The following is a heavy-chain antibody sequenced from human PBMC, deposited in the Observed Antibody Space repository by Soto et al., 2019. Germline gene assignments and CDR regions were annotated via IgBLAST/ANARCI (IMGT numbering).Heavy chain of an antibody. CDR2: ISSSGSTI. Sequence: PGESLKISCAASGFTFSDYYMSWIRQAPGKGLEWVSYISSSGSTIYYADSVKGRFTISRDNAKNSLYLQMNSLRAEDTAVYYCARAAGETSPGATIVFFDYWGQGTLVTVSS. CDR1: GFTFSDYY. D-gene: IGHD5-12*01. V-gene: IGHV3-11*01. J-gene: IGHJ4*02. CDR3: ARAAGETSPGATIVFFDY.